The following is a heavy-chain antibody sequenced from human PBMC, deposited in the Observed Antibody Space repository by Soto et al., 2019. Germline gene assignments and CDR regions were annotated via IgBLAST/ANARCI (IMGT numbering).Heavy chain of an antibody. V-gene: IGHV3-33*01. D-gene: IGHD6-19*01. CDR2: IWYDGSNK. CDR3: ARMLPDEAGSDAFDI. Sequence: VQLVESGGGVVQPGRSLRLSCAASGFTFSSYGMHWVRQAPGKGLEWVAVIWYDGSNKYYADSVKGRFTISRDNSKNTLYLQMNSLRAEDTAVYYCARMLPDEAGSDAFDIWGQGTMVTVSS. CDR1: GFTFSSYG. J-gene: IGHJ3*02.